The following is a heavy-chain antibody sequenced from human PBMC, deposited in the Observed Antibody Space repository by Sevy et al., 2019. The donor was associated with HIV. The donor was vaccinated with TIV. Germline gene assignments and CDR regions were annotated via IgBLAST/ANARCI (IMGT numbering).Heavy chain of an antibody. CDR3: ARDRGTPPTAILYYFDF. J-gene: IGHJ4*02. CDR2: ISYEGSNE. V-gene: IGHV3-30*04. CDR1: TFTFGHYA. D-gene: IGHD5-18*01. Sequence: GGSLRLSCAASTFTFGHYAMHWVRQAPGKGLQRVAGISYEGSNEYYTDSVKGRFTISRDNSKNTLNLEMNNLRVEDTALYYCARDRGTPPTAILYYFDFWGQGIPVTVSS.